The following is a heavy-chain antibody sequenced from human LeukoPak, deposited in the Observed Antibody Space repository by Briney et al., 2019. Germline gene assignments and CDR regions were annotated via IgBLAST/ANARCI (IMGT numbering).Heavy chain of an antibody. V-gene: IGHV4-59*01. CDR2: IYYSGST. D-gene: IGHD4-11*01. J-gene: IGHJ5*02. CDR3: AGNDYRYNWFDP. CDR1: GGSISSYY. Sequence: PPETLSLTCTVSGGSISSYYWSWIRQPPGKGLEWIGYIYYSGSTNYNPSLKSRVTISVDTSKNQFSLKLSSVTAADTAVYYCAGNDYRYNWFDPWGQGTLVTVSS.